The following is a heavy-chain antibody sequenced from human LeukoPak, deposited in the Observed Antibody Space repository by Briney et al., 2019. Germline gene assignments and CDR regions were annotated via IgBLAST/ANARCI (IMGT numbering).Heavy chain of an antibody. CDR1: EFTFSSYG. CDR3: ARDASELAAEGYFDY. CDR2: ISYDGSNK. D-gene: IGHD6-13*01. Sequence: GGSLRLSCAASEFTFSSYGMHWVRQAPGKGLEWVAVISYDGSNKYYADSVKGRFTISRDNSKNTLYLQMNSLRAEDTAVYYCARDASELAAEGYFDYWGQGTLVTVSS. J-gene: IGHJ4*02. V-gene: IGHV3-30*19.